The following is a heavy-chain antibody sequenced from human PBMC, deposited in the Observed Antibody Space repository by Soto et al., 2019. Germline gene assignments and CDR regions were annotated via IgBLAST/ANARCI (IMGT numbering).Heavy chain of an antibody. J-gene: IGHJ4*02. V-gene: IGHV4-31*03. CDR3: ARGPGYCSSTSCYRRGRTRKFDY. D-gene: IGHD2-2*02. Sequence: PSETMSLTCTVSGGSIYSGDDYWSWIRQHPGKGLEWIGYIHYSGSTNYNPSLKSRVTISVDTSKNQFSLKLSSVTAADTAVYYCARGPGYCSSTSCYRRGRTRKFDYWGQGTLVTVSS. CDR1: GGSIYSGDDY. CDR2: IHYSGST.